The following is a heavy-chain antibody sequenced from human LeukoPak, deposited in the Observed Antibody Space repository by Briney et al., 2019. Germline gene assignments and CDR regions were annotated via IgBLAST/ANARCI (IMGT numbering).Heavy chain of an antibody. Sequence: GGSLRLSCAASGFTFSSYEMNWVRQAPGKGLEWVSYVSSSGSTIYYADSVKGRFTISRDNAKNSLYLQMKSLRAEDTAVYYCARGTYYYDSSGQGGDALDIWGQGTMVTVSS. CDR3: ARGTYYYDSSGQGGDALDI. CDR1: GFTFSSYE. D-gene: IGHD3-22*01. V-gene: IGHV3-48*03. J-gene: IGHJ3*02. CDR2: VSSSGSTI.